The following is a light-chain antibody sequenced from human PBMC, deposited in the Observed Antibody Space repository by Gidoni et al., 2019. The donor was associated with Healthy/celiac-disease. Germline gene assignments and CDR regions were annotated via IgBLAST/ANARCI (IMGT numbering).Light chain of an antibody. V-gene: IGKV4-1*01. CDR2: CAS. CDR3: QQYYSTAIT. J-gene: IGKJ5*01. CDR1: QSVLSSSNNKNY. Sequence: DIVMTQSPDSLAVSLGERATINCKSSQSVLSSSNNKNYLAWYQQKPGQPPKLLIYCASTRESGVPDRFSGSGSGTDFTLTISSLQAEDVAVYYCQQYYSTAITFXQXTRLEIK.